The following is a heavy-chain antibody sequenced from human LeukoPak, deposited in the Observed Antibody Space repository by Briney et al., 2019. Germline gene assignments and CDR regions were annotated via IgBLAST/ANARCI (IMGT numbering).Heavy chain of an antibody. CDR1: GFTFSSYA. CDR3: AKDLRDIVVVPAAIDP. V-gene: IGHV3-23*01. J-gene: IGHJ5*02. CDR2: ISGSGGST. D-gene: IGHD2-2*01. Sequence: GGSLRLSCAASGFTFSSYAMSSVRQAPGKGLEWVSAISGSGGSTYYADSVKGRFTISRDNSKNTLYLQMNSMRAEDTAVYYCAKDLRDIVVVPAAIDPWGQGTLVTVSS.